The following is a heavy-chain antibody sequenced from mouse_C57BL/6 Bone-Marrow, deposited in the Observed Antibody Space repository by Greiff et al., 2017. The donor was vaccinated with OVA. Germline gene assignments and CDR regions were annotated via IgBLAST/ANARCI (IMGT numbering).Heavy chain of an antibody. CDR1: GYTFTSYW. Sequence: QVQLKQPGAELVKPGASVKMSCTASGYTFTSYWITWVKQSPGQGLEWIGDIYPGSGSTNYNEKFKSKATMTVDTTSSTSYMQLSSLTSEDSAVYDCAREGLLQLAYWGQGTLVTVSA. D-gene: IGHD3-1*01. J-gene: IGHJ3*01. CDR3: AREGLLQLAY. CDR2: IYPGSGST. V-gene: IGHV1-55*01.